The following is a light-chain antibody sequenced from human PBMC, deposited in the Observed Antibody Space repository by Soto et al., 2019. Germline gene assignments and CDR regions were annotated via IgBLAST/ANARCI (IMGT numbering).Light chain of an antibody. Sequence: EVVLTQSPGTLSLSPGERATLSCRASQSVTSTYFAWYQQRPGQAPRLLIYGASSRATGIPDRFSGSGSGTDFTLTISRLESEDFAVYYCQQYDSSWTFGRGTKVDIK. CDR2: GAS. CDR3: QQYDSSWT. J-gene: IGKJ1*01. CDR1: QSVTSTY. V-gene: IGKV3-20*01.